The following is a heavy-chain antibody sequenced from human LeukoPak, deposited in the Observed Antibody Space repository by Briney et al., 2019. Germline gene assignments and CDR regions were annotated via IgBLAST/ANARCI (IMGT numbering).Heavy chain of an antibody. D-gene: IGHD3-22*01. J-gene: IGHJ4*02. V-gene: IGHV3-23*01. CDR2: ISGSDDST. CDR1: GFTFSSYA. CDR3: AKGSIPREYYYDSSGYYYFDY. Sequence: RPGGSLRLSCAASGFTFSSYAMSWVRQAPGKGLEWVSGISGSDDSTYYADSVKGRFTISRDNSKNTLYLQMNSLRAEDTAVYYCAKGSIPREYYYDSSGYYYFDYWGQGTLVTVSS.